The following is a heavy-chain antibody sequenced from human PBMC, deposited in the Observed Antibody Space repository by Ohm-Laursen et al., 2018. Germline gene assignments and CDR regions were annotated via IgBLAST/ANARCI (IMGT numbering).Heavy chain of an antibody. CDR2: IYYSGST. CDR3: ARHGGQTYYFDY. CDR1: GGSISSYY. J-gene: IGHJ4*02. V-gene: IGHV4-59*08. Sequence: TLSLTCTVSGGSISSYYWSWIRQPPGKGLEWIGYIYYSGSTNYNPSLKSRVTISVDTSKNQFSLKLSSVTAADTAVYYCARHGGQTYYFDYWGQGTLVTVSS.